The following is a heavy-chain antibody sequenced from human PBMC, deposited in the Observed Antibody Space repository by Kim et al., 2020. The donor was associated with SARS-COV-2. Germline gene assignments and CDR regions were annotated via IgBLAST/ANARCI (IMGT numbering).Heavy chain of an antibody. J-gene: IGHJ3*02. V-gene: IGHV4-59*13. Sequence: SETLSLTCTVSGGSISSYYWSWIRQPPGKGLEWIGYIYYSGSTNYNPSLKSRVTISVDTSKNQFSLKLSSVTAADTAVYYCARVERRNPLAVYSYGPKTDAFDIWGQGTMVTVSS. D-gene: IGHD5-18*01. CDR2: IYYSGST. CDR3: ARVERRNPLAVYSYGPKTDAFDI. CDR1: GGSISSYY.